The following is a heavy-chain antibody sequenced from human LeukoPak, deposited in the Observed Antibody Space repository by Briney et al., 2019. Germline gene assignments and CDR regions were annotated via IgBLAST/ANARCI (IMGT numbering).Heavy chain of an antibody. Sequence: SETLSLTCTVSGGSISSYYWSWIRQPPGKGLEWIGYIYYSGSTNYNPSLKSRVTISVDTSKNQFSLKLSSVTAADTAVYYCARHGMDSSGWYQRYYYYGMDVWGQGTTVTVSS. J-gene: IGHJ6*02. CDR3: ARHGMDSSGWYQRYYYYGMDV. V-gene: IGHV4-59*08. D-gene: IGHD6-19*01. CDR2: IYYSGST. CDR1: GGSISSYY.